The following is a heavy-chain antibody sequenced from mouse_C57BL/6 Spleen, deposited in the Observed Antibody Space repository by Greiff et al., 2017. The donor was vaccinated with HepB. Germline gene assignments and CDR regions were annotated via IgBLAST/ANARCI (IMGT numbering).Heavy chain of an antibody. CDR3: AREEYGSWFAY. D-gene: IGHD2-10*02. Sequence: QVQLKESGAELARPGASVKLSCKASGYTFTSYGISWVKQRTGQGLEWIGEIYPRSGNTYYNEKFKGKATLTADKSSSTAYMELRSLTSEDSAVYFCAREEYGSWFAYWGQGTLVTVSA. V-gene: IGHV1-81*01. J-gene: IGHJ3*01. CDR2: IYPRSGNT. CDR1: GYTFTSYG.